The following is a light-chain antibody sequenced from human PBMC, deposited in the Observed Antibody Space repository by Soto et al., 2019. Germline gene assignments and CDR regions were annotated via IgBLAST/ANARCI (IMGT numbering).Light chain of an antibody. J-gene: IGKJ4*01. CDR3: HHRSSWPLT. CDR2: DAY. CDR1: QSVRSY. V-gene: IGKV3-11*01. Sequence: DIVLTQSPATLSLSPGERATLSCRASQSVRSYLAWYQQKPGQAPRLLIYDAYNRATGIPARFSGSGSGTDFTLTISSLEPEDFAVYYCHHRSSWPLTFGRGTRVEIK.